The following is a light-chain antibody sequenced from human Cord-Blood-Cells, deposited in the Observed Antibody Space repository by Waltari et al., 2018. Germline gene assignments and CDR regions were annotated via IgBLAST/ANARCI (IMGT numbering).Light chain of an antibody. CDR2: QDS. Sequence: SYELTQPPSASVSPGQTASITCSGDELGDKYACWYQQKPGQSPVLVIYQDSKRPSGIPERFSGSNSGNTATLTISGTQAMDEADYYCQAWDSSTAVFGGGTKLTVL. J-gene: IGLJ2*01. CDR1: ELGDKY. V-gene: IGLV3-1*01. CDR3: QAWDSSTAV.